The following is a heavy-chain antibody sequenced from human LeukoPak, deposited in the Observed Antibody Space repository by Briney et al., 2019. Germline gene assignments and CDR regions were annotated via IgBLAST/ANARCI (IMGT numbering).Heavy chain of an antibody. D-gene: IGHD6-19*01. V-gene: IGHV3-23*01. J-gene: IGHJ6*02. CDR2: IDAGGGDT. CDR1: GFTFTSYA. Sequence: GASLRLFCAASGFTFTSYAMTWVRQAPGKGLEWVSSIDAGGGDTYHSDSVKGRFTISRDNSMNTLYLQMNSLRADDTAVYYCGRPTKYWLVRGNGVDVWGQGTTVTVSS. CDR3: GRPTKYWLVRGNGVDV.